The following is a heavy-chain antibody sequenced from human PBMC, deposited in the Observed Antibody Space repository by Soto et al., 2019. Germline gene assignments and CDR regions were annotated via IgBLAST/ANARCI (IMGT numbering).Heavy chain of an antibody. V-gene: IGHV4-59*08. J-gene: IGHJ4*02. Sequence: QVQLQEWGPGLVKPSETLSLTCTIFGASISNYYWSWIRQPPGKGLEWIGYIYYSGSTNYNPSLKSRVTISVDTSKKQFSLKLSSVTAADTAVYYCARLPGYSSGVFDYWSQGSLVTVSS. D-gene: IGHD6-19*01. CDR1: GASISNYY. CDR3: ARLPGYSSGVFDY. CDR2: IYYSGST.